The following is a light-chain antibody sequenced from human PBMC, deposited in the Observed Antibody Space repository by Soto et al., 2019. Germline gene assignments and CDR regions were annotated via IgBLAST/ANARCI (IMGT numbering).Light chain of an antibody. CDR3: QQYNNWWT. J-gene: IGKJ1*01. CDR1: QSVSSN. V-gene: IGKV3-15*01. Sequence: EIVMTHSAATLSVSAGERATLSCRASQSVSSNLAWYQQKPGQAPRLLIYGASTRATGIPARFSGSGSGTEFTLTISSLQSEDFAVYYCQQYNNWWTFGQGTKVDIK. CDR2: GAS.